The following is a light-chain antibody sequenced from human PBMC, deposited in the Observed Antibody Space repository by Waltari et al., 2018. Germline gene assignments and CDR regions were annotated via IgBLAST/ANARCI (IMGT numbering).Light chain of an antibody. Sequence: QSALTQPPSASGSPGQSVTISCAGTNSDVGTYNYVSWYQHHHGKAPKLLIYGVTERLPGVPDRFSGSKSGTTASLTVSGLQADDEADYYCTSYGGVNVLGVLFGGGTKLTVL. J-gene: IGLJ2*01. CDR3: TSYGGVNVLGVL. V-gene: IGLV2-8*01. CDR2: GVT. CDR1: NSDVGTYNY.